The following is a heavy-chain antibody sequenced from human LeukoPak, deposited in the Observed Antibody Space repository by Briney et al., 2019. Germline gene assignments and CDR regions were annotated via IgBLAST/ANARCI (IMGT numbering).Heavy chain of an antibody. D-gene: IGHD3-9*01. J-gene: IGHJ4*02. V-gene: IGHV4-30-4*01. CDR1: GGSISSGDYY. CDR2: IYYSGST. Sequence: SETLSLNCTVSGGSISSGDYYWSWIRQPPGKGLEWIGYIYYSGSTYYNPSLKSRVTISVDTSKNQFSLKLSSVTAADTAVYYCARAHYDILTGYYNVFDYWGQGTLVTVSS. CDR3: ARAHYDILTGYYNVFDY.